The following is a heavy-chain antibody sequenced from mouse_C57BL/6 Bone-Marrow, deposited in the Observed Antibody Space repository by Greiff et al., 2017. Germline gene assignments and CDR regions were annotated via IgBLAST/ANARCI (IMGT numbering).Heavy chain of an antibody. CDR1: GFNIKDDY. D-gene: IGHD2-3*01. CDR3: TTDGWGFAY. Sequence: VQLQPSWAELVRPGASVELSFTASGFNIKDDYLHWVKQRPGPGLEWIGWIDPENGDTDYASKFQGKATITADTSSNTAYLQLSSPTSEDTAVYYCTTDGWGFAYWGQGTLVTVSA. J-gene: IGHJ3*01. CDR2: IDPENGDT. V-gene: IGHV14-4*01.